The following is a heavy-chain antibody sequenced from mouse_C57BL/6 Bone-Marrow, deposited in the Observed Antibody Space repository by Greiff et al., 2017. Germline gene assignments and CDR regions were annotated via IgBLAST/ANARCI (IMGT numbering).Heavy chain of an antibody. D-gene: IGHD1-1*01. CDR1: GYAFTNYL. J-gene: IGHJ4*01. CDR3: ARSYYYYAMDY. CDR2: INPGSGGT. Sequence: QVQLQQSGAELVRPGTSVKVSCKASGYAFTNYLIEWVKQRPGQGLEWIGVINPGSGGTNYNEKVKGKATLTADKYSSNAYMQLSSLTSEDSAVYVCARSYYYYAMDYWGQGTSVTVSS. V-gene: IGHV1-54*01.